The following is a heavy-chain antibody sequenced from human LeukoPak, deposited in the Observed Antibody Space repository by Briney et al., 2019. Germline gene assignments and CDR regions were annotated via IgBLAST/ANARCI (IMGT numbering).Heavy chain of an antibody. D-gene: IGHD3-22*01. J-gene: IGHJ2*01. V-gene: IGHV3-23*01. Sequence: GSLRLSCAASGFTFSSYAMSWVRQAPGKGLEWVSAISGSGGSTYYADSVKGRFTISRDNSKNTLYLQMNSLRAEDTAVYYCARQRDDSGYPRFVDTWGRGTLVTVSS. CDR3: ARQRDDSGYPRFVDT. CDR2: ISGSGGST. CDR1: GFTFSSYA.